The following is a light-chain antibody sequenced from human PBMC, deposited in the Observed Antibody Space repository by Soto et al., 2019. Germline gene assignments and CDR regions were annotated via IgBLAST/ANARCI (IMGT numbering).Light chain of an antibody. J-gene: IGKJ5*01. CDR3: QQRSNWPPIT. V-gene: IGKV3-11*01. Sequence: VVLTQSPATLSLSTGERATPSCRTSLSVSVYLDWYQQKPGQAPRLLISDASNRATGIPARFSGSGSGTDFTLTISSLEPEDFAVYYCQQRSNWPPITFGQGTLLEI. CDR1: LSVSVY. CDR2: DAS.